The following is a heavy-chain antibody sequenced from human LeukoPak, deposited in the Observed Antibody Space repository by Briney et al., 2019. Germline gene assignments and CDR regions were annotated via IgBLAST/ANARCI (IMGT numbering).Heavy chain of an antibody. J-gene: IGHJ4*02. CDR2: IYHSGST. D-gene: IGHD6-19*01. Sequence: PSETLSLTCAVSGYSISSGYYWGWTRQPPGKGLEWIGSIYHSGSTYYNPSLKSRVTISVDTSKNQFSLKLSSVTAADTAVYYCAKGPSGSSHHFFDYWGQGTLVTVSS. CDR1: GYSISSGYY. V-gene: IGHV4-38-2*01. CDR3: AKGPSGSSHHFFDY.